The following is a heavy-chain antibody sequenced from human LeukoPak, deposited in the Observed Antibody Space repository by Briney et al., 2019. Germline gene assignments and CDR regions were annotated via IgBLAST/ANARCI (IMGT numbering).Heavy chain of an antibody. CDR1: GYTFTSYG. CDR3: ARGRSGYDATPVDY. D-gene: IGHD5-12*01. Sequence: GASVKVSFKASGYTFTSYGISWVRQPPGQGLEWMGWISAYYGNTNYAQKLQGRVTMTTDTSTSTAYMELSSLRSDDTAVYYCARGRSGYDATPVDYWGQGTLVTVSS. J-gene: IGHJ4*02. V-gene: IGHV1-18*01. CDR2: ISAYYGNT.